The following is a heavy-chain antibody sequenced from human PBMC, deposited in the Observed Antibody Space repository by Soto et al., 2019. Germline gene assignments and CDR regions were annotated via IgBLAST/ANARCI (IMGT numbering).Heavy chain of an antibody. J-gene: IGHJ4*02. CDR2: IIPIFGTA. Sequence: ASVKVSCKASGGTFSSYAISWVRQAPGQGLEWMGGIIPIFGTANYAQKFQGRVTITADESTSTAYMELSSLRSEDTAVYYCARDLRYYYDSSGPEAPTVWGQGTLVTVSS. CDR3: ARDLRYYYDSSGPEAPTV. D-gene: IGHD3-22*01. CDR1: GGTFSSYA. V-gene: IGHV1-69*13.